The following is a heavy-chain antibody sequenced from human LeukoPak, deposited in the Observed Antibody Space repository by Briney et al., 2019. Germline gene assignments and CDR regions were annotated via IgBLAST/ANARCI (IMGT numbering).Heavy chain of an antibody. CDR1: GGSFSGYY. D-gene: IGHD3-9*01. V-gene: IGHV4-34*01. Sequence: SETLSLTCAVCGGSFSGYYWSWIRRPPGKGLEWIGEINHSGSTNYNPSLKSRVTISVDTSKSQFSLKLSSVTAADTAVYYCAGTRTRYYDILTGYFYWGQGTLVTVSS. CDR3: AGTRTRYYDILTGYFY. CDR2: INHSGST. J-gene: IGHJ4*02.